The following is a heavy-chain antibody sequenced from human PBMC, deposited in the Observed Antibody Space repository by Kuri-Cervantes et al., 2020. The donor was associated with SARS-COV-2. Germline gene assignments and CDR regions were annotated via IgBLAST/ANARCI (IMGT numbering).Heavy chain of an antibody. CDR1: GFTFSSYA. D-gene: IGHD6-6*01. CDR3: ASGSLRSSAFY. J-gene: IGHJ4*02. Sequence: GGSLRLSCAASGFTFSSYAMHWVRQAPGKGLEWVAVISYDGSNKYYADSVKGRFTISRDNSKNTLYLQMNSLRAEDTAVYYCASGSLRSSAFYWGQGTRVTCSS. CDR2: ISYDGSNK. V-gene: IGHV3-30-3*01.